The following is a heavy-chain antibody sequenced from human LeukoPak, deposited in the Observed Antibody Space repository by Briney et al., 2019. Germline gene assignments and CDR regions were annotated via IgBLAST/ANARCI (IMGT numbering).Heavy chain of an antibody. Sequence: SQTLSLTCTVSGGSISSGGYYWSWIRQHPGKGLEWIGYIYYSGSTYYNPSLKSRVTISVDTSKNQFSLKLSSVTAADTAVYYCAGDADSSGYYDYWGQGTLVTVSS. CDR2: IYYSGST. J-gene: IGHJ4*02. CDR1: GGSISSGGYY. D-gene: IGHD3-22*01. V-gene: IGHV4-31*03. CDR3: AGDADSSGYYDY.